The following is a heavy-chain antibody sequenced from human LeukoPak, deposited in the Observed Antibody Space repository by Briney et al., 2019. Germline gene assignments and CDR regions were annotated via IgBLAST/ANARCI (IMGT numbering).Heavy chain of an antibody. CDR1: GFTFSSYW. CDR3: AREPIVGANFDY. CDR2: INSDGSST. Sequence: PGGSLRLSCAASGFTFSSYWMHWVRQAPGKGLVWVSRINSDGSSTSYADSVKGRFTISRDNAKNTLYLQMNSLRAEDTAVYYCAREPIVGANFDYWGQGTLATVSS. J-gene: IGHJ4*02. D-gene: IGHD1-26*01. V-gene: IGHV3-74*01.